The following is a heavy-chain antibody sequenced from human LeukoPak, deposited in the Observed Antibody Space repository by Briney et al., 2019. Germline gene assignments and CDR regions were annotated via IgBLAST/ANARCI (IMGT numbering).Heavy chain of an antibody. CDR3: ARAYYCGGGSCKLEY. CDR2: IYPGDSDT. D-gene: IGHD2-15*01. V-gene: IGHV5-51*01. J-gene: IGHJ4*02. Sequence: GESLKISCQGSGYSFNSYGITWVRQIPGKGMEWMGIIYPGDSDTRYSPSFRGQITISADKSINTAYLRWSSLKASDTAMYYCARAYYCGGGSCKLEYWGQGTLVTVSS. CDR1: GYSFNSYG.